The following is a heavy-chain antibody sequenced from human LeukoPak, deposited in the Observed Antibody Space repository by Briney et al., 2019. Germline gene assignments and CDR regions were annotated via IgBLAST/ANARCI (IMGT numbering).Heavy chain of an antibody. Sequence: GESLKISCKGSGYSFTSYWIGWVRQMPGKGLEWMGIIYPGDSDTRYSPSFQGQVTISADKSISTAYLQWSSLEASDTAMYYCARRMTRAYSSSWRAAFDIWGQGTMVTVSS. D-gene: IGHD6-13*01. J-gene: IGHJ3*02. CDR1: GYSFTSYW. CDR2: IYPGDSDT. CDR3: ARRMTRAYSSSWRAAFDI. V-gene: IGHV5-51*01.